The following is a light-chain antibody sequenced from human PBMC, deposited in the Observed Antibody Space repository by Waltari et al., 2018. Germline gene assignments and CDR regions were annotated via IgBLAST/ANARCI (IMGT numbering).Light chain of an antibody. V-gene: IGKV1-39*01. CDR1: QSISSY. CDR3: QRSYSTPAGLT. CDR2: AAS. Sequence: DIQMTQSPSSLSASVGDRVTITCRASQSISSYLNWYQQKPGKAPKLLIYAASSLQSGVPSRFSGSGSGTDFTLTISSLQPEDFATYYCQRSYSTPAGLTFGGGTKVEIK. J-gene: IGKJ4*01.